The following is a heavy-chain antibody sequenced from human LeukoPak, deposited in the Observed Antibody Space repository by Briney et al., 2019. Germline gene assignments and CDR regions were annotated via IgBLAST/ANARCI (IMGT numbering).Heavy chain of an antibody. CDR1: GYTFIGYY. V-gene: IGHV1-2*02. D-gene: IGHD5-18*01. J-gene: IGHJ4*02. CDR2: INPNSGGA. Sequence: ASVKVSCKTSGYTFIGYYIHWVRQAPGQGLEWMAWINPNSGGANHAQKFQGRVTMTRDTSISTAYMELNRLTSDDTAVYYCARSVDTATFDYWGQGTLVTVSS. CDR3: ARSVDTATFDY.